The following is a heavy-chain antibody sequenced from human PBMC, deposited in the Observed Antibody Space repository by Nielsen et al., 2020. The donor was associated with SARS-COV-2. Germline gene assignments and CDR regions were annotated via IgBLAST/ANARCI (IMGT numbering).Heavy chain of an antibody. V-gene: IGHV1-2*05. CDR3: ARGGSSGWLGYFDY. Sequence: ASVKVSCKASGYTFTGYYMHWVRQASGQGLEWMGRINPNSGGTNYAQKFQGRVTMTRDASISTAYMELSRLRSDDTVVYYCARGGSSGWLGYFDYWGQGTLVTVSS. D-gene: IGHD6-19*01. J-gene: IGHJ4*02. CDR2: INPNSGGT. CDR1: GYTFTGYY.